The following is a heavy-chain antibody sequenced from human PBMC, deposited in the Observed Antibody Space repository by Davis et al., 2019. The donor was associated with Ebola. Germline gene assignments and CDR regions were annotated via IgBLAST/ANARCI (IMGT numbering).Heavy chain of an antibody. CDR2: INPHNGNT. D-gene: IGHD1-7*01. CDR1: GYTFTNYG. J-gene: IGHJ5*02. CDR3: ARDIGNYGWFDP. Sequence: AASVKVSCKASGYTFTNYGITWVRQAPGQGLEWMGWINPHNGNTNYAQNVQGRVIMTSDTSTSTAYMELRSLRSDDTAVYYCARDIGNYGWFDPWGQGTLVTVSS. V-gene: IGHV1-18*04.